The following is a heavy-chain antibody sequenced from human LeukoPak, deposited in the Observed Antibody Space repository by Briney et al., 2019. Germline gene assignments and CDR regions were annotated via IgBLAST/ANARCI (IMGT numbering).Heavy chain of an antibody. CDR2: VYYTGST. CDR3: ARGSVTWDY. Sequence: SETLSLTCTVSGVSISGYYWSWIRQFPGKGLEWIGYVYYTGSTNYSPSLKSRVTISIDTSKKQFSLKLSAVTAADTAVYFCARGSVTWDYWGQGTLVTVSS. CDR1: GVSISGYY. D-gene: IGHD4-17*01. V-gene: IGHV4-59*01. J-gene: IGHJ4*02.